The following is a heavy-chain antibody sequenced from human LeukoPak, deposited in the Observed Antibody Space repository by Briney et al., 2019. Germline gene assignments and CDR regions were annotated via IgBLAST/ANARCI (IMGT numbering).Heavy chain of an antibody. CDR2: INPNSGAT. CDR3: TRAKRVIFDY. D-gene: IGHD1-1*01. V-gene: IGHV1-2*02. Sequence: ASVKVSCKASGYTFAGYYMHWVRQAPGQGLEWMGWINPNSGATLYAQKFQGRVTMTRDTSINTAYMELSSLRSDDTAVYYCTRAKRVIFDYWGQGTLVTVSS. J-gene: IGHJ4*02. CDR1: GYTFAGYY.